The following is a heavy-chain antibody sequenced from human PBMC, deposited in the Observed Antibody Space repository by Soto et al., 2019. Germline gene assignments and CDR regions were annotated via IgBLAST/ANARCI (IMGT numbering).Heavy chain of an antibody. Sequence: DVQLVESGGGLIQPGESLRLSCAAFGLTISGKKSVAWVGQAPGKGLEWVSALYDVDGSFYADSVTGRFTTSSDSSKTTVYLQMNDLRPDDTAVYYCATWHEREHAFDVWGQGTTVTIAS. CDR1: GLTISGKKS. J-gene: IGHJ3*01. D-gene: IGHD1-1*01. V-gene: IGHV3-53*01. CDR3: ATWHEREHAFDV. CDR2: LYDVDGS.